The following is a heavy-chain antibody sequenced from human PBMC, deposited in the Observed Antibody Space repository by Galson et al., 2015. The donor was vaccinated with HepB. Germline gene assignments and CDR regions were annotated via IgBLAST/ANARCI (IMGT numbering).Heavy chain of an antibody. V-gene: IGHV1-18*04. CDR2: ISAYNGNT. J-gene: IGHJ3*02. D-gene: IGHD2-8*01. CDR3: ARGGRCTNGVCYSGSSDAFDI. CDR1: GYTFTSYG. Sequence: SVKVSCKASGYTFTSYGISWVRQAPGQGLEWMGWISAYNGNTNYAQKLQGRVTMTTDTSTSTAYMELRSLRSDDTAVYYCARGGRCTNGVCYSGSSDAFDIWGQGTMVTASS.